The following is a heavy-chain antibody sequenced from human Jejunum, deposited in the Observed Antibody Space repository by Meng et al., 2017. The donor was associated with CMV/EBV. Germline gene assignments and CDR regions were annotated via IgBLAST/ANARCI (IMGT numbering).Heavy chain of an antibody. D-gene: IGHD2-2*02. CDR2: IYSGGEI. V-gene: IGHV4-4*02. CDR1: SITTNNW. CDR3: ARGRTCSITSCYRGPSLDY. J-gene: IGHJ4*02. Sequence: SITTNNWWDLVRQAPGKGLEWIGEIYSGGEINSNPSLKSRVTISMENSKNQFSLKVNSVTAADTAVYYCARGRTCSITSCYRGPSLDYWGQGTLVTVSS.